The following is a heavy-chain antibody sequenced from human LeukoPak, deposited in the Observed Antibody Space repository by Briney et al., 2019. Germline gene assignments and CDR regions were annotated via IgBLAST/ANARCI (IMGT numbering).Heavy chain of an antibody. D-gene: IGHD3-22*01. CDR2: IKSKTDGGTT. CDR3: RITMIVVARPPAFDI. J-gene: IGHJ3*02. V-gene: IGHV3-15*01. CDR1: GFTFSSYA. Sequence: GGSLRLSCAASGFTFSSYAMNWVRQAPGKGLEWVGRIKSKTDGGTTDYAAPVKGRFTISRDDSKNTLYLQMNSLKTEDTAVYYCRITMIVVARPPAFDIWGQGTMVTVSS.